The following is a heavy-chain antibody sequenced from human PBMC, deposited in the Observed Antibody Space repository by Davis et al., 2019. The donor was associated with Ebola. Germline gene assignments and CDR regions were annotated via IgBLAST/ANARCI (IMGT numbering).Heavy chain of an antibody. CDR1: GFIFSNYW. J-gene: IGHJ6*04. D-gene: IGHD2-15*01. Sequence: GGSLRLSCAASGFIFSNYWMSWVRQAPGKGPEWVAIIKQDGGEKYYVDSVKGRFTISRDNAKNSLYLQMNSLRAEDTAVYYCARDGIATPSDGMDVWGKGTTVTVSS. CDR2: IKQDGGEK. CDR3: ARDGIATPSDGMDV. V-gene: IGHV3-7*01.